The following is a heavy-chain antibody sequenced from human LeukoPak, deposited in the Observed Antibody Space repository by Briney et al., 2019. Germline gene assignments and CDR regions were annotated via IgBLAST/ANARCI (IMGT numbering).Heavy chain of an antibody. J-gene: IGHJ6*03. CDR2: ISSSGSTI. CDR3: ARVVVHSSSWYLDV. D-gene: IGHD6-13*01. V-gene: IGHV3-11*01. Sequence: GGSLRLSCAASGFTFSDYYMSWIRQAPGKGLEWVSYISSSGSTICYADSVKGRFTISRDNAKNSLYLKMNSLRAEDTAVYYCARVVVHSSSWYLDVWGKGTTVTVSS. CDR1: GFTFSDYY.